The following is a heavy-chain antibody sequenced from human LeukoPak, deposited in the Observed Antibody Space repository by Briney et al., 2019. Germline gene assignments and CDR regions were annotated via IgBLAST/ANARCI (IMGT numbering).Heavy chain of an antibody. CDR2: MNPNSGNT. Sequence: GASVKLSCKASGYTFTSYDISWVRQATGQGLGWMGWMNPNSGNTGYAQTFPGRVNMTRNTSISTAYMELSSVRSEDTGVYYCARGSIDGQEYYYMDVWGKGTAVTISS. V-gene: IGHV1-8*01. CDR1: GYTFTSYD. D-gene: IGHD2-21*01. J-gene: IGHJ6*03. CDR3: ARGSIDGQEYYYMDV.